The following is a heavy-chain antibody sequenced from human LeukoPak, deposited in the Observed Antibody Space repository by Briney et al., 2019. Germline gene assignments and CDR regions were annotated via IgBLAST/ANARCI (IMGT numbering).Heavy chain of an antibody. CDR3: ARGRIAARRSWFDP. Sequence: SETLSLTCTVSGGSISSYYWSWIRQPPGKGLEWIGEINHSGSTNYNPSLKSRVTISVDTSKNQFSLKLSSVTAADTAVYYCARGRIAARRSWFDPWGQGTLVTVSS. J-gene: IGHJ5*02. CDR2: INHSGST. CDR1: GGSISSYY. V-gene: IGHV4-34*01. D-gene: IGHD6-6*01.